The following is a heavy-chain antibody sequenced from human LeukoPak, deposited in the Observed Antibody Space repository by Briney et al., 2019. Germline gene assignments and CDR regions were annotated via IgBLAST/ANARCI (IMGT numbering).Heavy chain of an antibody. CDR1: GYTFTSYD. CDR3: ARGDSSGYLSAPTDAFDI. V-gene: IGHV1-8*01. J-gene: IGHJ3*02. CDR2: MNPNSGNT. Sequence: VASVTVSCKASGYTFTSYDINWVRQATGQGLEWMGWMNPNSGNTGYAQKFQGRVTMTRDTSTSTVYMELSSLRSEDTAVYYCARGDSSGYLSAPTDAFDIWGQGTMVTVSS. D-gene: IGHD3-22*01.